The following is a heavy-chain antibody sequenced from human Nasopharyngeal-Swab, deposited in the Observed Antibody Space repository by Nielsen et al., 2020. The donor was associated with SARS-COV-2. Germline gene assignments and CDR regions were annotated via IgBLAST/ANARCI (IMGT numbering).Heavy chain of an antibody. CDR3: AKDKGYSYGRGFDY. V-gene: IGHV3-9*01. J-gene: IGHJ4*02. Sequence: SLKISCAASGFTFDDYAMHWVRQAPGKGLEWVSSISWNSGSIGYADSVKGRFTISRDNAKNSLYLQMNSLRAEDTALYYCAKDKGYSYGRGFDYWGQGTLVTVSS. CDR1: GFTFDDYA. D-gene: IGHD5-18*01. CDR2: ISWNSGSI.